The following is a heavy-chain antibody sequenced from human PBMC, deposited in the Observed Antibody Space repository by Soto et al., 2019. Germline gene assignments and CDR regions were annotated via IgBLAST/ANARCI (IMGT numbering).Heavy chain of an antibody. CDR1: GFAFSNYE. CDR2: ISLSGSTI. V-gene: IGHV3-48*03. J-gene: IGHJ4*02. D-gene: IGHD3-3*02. Sequence: EVQLVESGGGLVQPGGSLRLSCAASGFAFSNYEMNWVRQAPGKGLEWGSYISLSGSTIYYAASVKGRFTISRDDAKNSLYLQMNSLRADDTAVYYCARESFSASPNFFDYWGQGTLVTVSS. CDR3: ARESFSASPNFFDY.